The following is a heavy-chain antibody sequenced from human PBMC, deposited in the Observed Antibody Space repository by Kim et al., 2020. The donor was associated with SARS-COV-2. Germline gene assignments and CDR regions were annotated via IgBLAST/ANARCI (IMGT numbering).Heavy chain of an antibody. J-gene: IGHJ6*02. Sequence: GGSLRLSCAASGFTFSSYAMSWVRQAPGKGLEWVSAISCSGGSTYYADSVKGRFTISRDNSKNTLYLQMNSLRAEDTAVYYCAKVSDCSSTSCYGGYYYYYGMDVWGQGTTVTVSS. CDR2: ISCSGGST. CDR1: GFTFSSYA. CDR3: AKVSDCSSTSCYGGYYYYYGMDV. D-gene: IGHD2-2*01. V-gene: IGHV3-23*01.